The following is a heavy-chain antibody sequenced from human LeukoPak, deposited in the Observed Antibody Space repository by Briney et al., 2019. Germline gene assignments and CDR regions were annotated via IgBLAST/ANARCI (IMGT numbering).Heavy chain of an antibody. D-gene: IGHD2-15*01. CDR1: GYTFTGYY. Sequence: ASVKVSCKASGYTFTGYYMHWVRQAPGQGLEWMGWINPNSGGTNYAQKFQGWVTMTRDTSISTAYMELSRPRSDDTAVYYCARAGYCSGGSCRYYLDYWGQGTLVTVSS. J-gene: IGHJ4*02. V-gene: IGHV1-2*04. CDR3: ARAGYCSGGSCRYYLDY. CDR2: INPNSGGT.